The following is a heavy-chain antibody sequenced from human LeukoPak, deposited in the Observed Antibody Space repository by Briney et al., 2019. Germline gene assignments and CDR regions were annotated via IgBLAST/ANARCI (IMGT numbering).Heavy chain of an antibody. CDR1: GFTFSSYA. D-gene: IGHD2-15*01. Sequence: PGGSLRLSCAASGFTFSSYAMSWVRQAPGKGLEWVSAISGSGGSTYYADSVKGRFTISRDNSKNTLYLQMNGLRAEDTAVYYCANQARSDCSGGSCYDDAFDIWGQGTMVTVSS. J-gene: IGHJ3*02. V-gene: IGHV3-23*01. CDR3: ANQARSDCSGGSCYDDAFDI. CDR2: ISGSGGST.